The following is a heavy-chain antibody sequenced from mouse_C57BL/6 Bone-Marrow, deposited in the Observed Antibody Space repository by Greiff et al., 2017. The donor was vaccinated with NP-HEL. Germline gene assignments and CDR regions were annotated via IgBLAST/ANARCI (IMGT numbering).Heavy chain of an antibody. CDR2: INPNNGGT. CDR3: ARGHYGNFPFAY. Sequence: EVQLQQSGPELVKPGASVKISCKASGYTFTDYYMNWVKQSHGKSLEWIGDINPNNGGTSYNQKFKGKATLTVDKSSSTAYMELRSLTSEDSAVYCCARGHYGNFPFAYWGQGTLVTVSA. J-gene: IGHJ3*01. CDR1: GYTFTDYY. D-gene: IGHD2-1*01. V-gene: IGHV1-26*01.